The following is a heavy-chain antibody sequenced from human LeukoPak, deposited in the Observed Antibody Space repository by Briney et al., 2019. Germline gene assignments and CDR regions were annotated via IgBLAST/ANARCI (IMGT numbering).Heavy chain of an antibody. CDR3: ASLDAGSGSWLMGENWSDP. CDR2: INSDGSST. D-gene: IGHD3-10*01. V-gene: IGHV3-74*01. Sequence: GGSLRLSCVASGCMFSSYWMNWVRQAPGKGLVWVSRINSDGSSTSYADSVKGRFTISRDNAKKSLYLQMNSLRAEDTAVYYCASLDAGSGSWLMGENWSDPWGQGALVTVSS. CDR1: GCMFSSYW. J-gene: IGHJ5*02.